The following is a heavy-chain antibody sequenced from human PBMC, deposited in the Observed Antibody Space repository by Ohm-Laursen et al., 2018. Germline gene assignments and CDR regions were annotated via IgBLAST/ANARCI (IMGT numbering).Heavy chain of an antibody. CDR2: IGGGGYTT. CDR1: GFTFSTYT. J-gene: IGHJ5*02. D-gene: IGHD2-15*01. Sequence: LRLSCAASGFTFSTYTMGWVRQAPGKGLERVSSIGGGGYTTHYADSVKGRFSISRVNSKNTLYLQMDSLRAEDTAVYYCAKARSAVVFAASNHWGQGALVIVSS. CDR3: AKARSAVVFAASNH. V-gene: IGHV3-23*01.